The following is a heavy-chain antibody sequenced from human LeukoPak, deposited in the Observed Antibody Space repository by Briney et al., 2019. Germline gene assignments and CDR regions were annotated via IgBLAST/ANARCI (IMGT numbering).Heavy chain of an antibody. V-gene: IGHV4-39*07. J-gene: IGHJ6*03. CDR3: ASESGSYNDIYYYYYYMDV. CDR1: GGSISSSSYY. Sequence: SETLSLTCTVSGGSISSSSYYWGWIRQPPGKGLEWIGSIYYSGSTYYNPSLKSRVTISVDTSKNQFSLKLSSVTAADTAVYYCASESGSYNDIYYYYYYMDVWGKGTTVTVSS. CDR2: IYYSGST. D-gene: IGHD1-26*01.